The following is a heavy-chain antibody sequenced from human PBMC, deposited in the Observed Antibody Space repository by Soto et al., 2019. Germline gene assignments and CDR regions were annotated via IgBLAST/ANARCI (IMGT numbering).Heavy chain of an antibody. CDR3: AKEGPGYQLLSPLGAFDI. D-gene: IGHD2-2*01. CDR2: ISGSGGST. V-gene: IGHV3-23*01. J-gene: IGHJ3*02. CDR1: GFTFSSYA. Sequence: EVQLLESGGGLVQPGGSLRLSCAASGFTFSSYAMSWVRQAPGKGLEWVSAISGSGGSTYYADSVKGRFTISRDNSKNTLYLQMNSLRAEDTAVYYCAKEGPGYQLLSPLGAFDIWGQGTMVTVSS.